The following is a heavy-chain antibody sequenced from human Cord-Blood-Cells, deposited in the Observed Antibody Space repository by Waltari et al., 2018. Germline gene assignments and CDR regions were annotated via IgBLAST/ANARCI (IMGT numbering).Heavy chain of an antibody. D-gene: IGHD2-2*02. CDR3: ARHGRLVVPAAIRYYYYYMDV. Sequence: QLQLQESGPGLVKPSETLSLTCTVSGGSISSSSYYWGWIRQPPGKGLEWLGSTYYSGSTYYNPSLKSRVTISVDTSKNQFSLKLSSVTAADTAVYYCARHGRLVVPAAIRYYYYYMDVWGKGTTVTVSS. J-gene: IGHJ6*03. CDR2: TYYSGST. CDR1: GGSISSSSYY. V-gene: IGHV4-39*01.